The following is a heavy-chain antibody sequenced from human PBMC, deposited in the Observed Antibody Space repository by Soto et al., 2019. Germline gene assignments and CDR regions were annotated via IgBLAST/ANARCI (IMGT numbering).Heavy chain of an antibody. J-gene: IGHJ6*02. D-gene: IGHD3-3*01. CDR1: GDSVSSNSAA. V-gene: IGHV6-1*01. CDR3: EGRYDFWSGYQGGGMDV. Sequence: PSQTLSLTCAISGDSVSSNSAAWNWIRQSPSRGLEWLGRTYYRSKWYNDYAVSVKGRITINPDTSKNQFSLQLNSVTPEDTAVYYCEGRYDFWSGYQGGGMDVWGQGTTVTVSS. CDR2: TYYRSKWYN.